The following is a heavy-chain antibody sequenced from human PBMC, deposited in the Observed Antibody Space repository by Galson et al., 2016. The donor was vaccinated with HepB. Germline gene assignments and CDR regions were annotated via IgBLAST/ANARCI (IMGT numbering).Heavy chain of an antibody. CDR3: ATQHWLPATDY. V-gene: IGHV3-23*01. J-gene: IGHJ4*02. D-gene: IGHD6-19*01. CDR1: GFTFTFYG. Sequence: SLRLSCAASGFTFTFYGMSWVRQAPGKRPEWVSTISNNHDDKHYADSVKGRFSISRDDSKSTVYLQMHSLRVDDTAVCYCATQHWLPATDYWGQGTLVTVSS. CDR2: ISNNHDDK.